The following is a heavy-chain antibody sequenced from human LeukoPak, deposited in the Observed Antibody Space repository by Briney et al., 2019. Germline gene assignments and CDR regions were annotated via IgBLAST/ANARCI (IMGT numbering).Heavy chain of an antibody. CDR3: ARGPRAYSSGYYYPFGY. V-gene: IGHV3-74*01. CDR2: INSDGSST. Sequence: GGSLRLSCAASGFTFSSYWMHWVRQAPGKGLVWVSRINSDGSSTSYADSVKGRFTISRDNAKNTLYLQMNSLRAEDTAVYYCARGPRAYSSGYYYPFGYWGQGTLVTVSS. J-gene: IGHJ4*02. D-gene: IGHD3-22*01. CDR1: GFTFSSYW.